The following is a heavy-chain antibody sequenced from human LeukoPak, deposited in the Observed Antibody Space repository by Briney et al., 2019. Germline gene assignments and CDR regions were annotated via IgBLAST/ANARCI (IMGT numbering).Heavy chain of an antibody. CDR3: ARRTIGAHSAYDPAFDY. CDR1: GYSFTTYW. D-gene: IGHD5-12*01. V-gene: IGHV5-51*01. J-gene: IGHJ4*02. Sequence: GESLKISCKGSGYSFTTYWIAWVRQMPGKGLEWMGNIYPGDSDTRYSPSFQGQVTISADKSISTAYLQWSSLKASDTAMYYCARRTIGAHSAYDPAFDYWGQGTLVTVSS. CDR2: IYPGDSDT.